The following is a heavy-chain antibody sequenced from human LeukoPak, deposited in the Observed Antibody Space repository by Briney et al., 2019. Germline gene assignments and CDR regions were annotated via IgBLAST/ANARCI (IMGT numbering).Heavy chain of an antibody. J-gene: IGHJ5*01. CDR3: ARDLAAAGTVPDS. CDR2: INSDGRST. Sequence: GGSLRLSCAASGFTFSSYWMHWVRQAPGKGLVWVSRINSDGRSTSYADSVRGRFTVSRDNAKNTLYLRMNSLRAEDTAVYYCARDLAAAGTVPDSWGQGTLVTVSS. CDR1: GFTFSSYW. V-gene: IGHV3-74*01. D-gene: IGHD6-13*01.